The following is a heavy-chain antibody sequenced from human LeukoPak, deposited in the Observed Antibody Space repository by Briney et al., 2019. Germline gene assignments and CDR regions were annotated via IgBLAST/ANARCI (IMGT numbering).Heavy chain of an antibody. V-gene: IGHV4-34*01. D-gene: IGHD5-18*01. CDR1: GGSFSGYY. CDR2: INHSGST. CDR3: ARARGYSYGYLRDYYYGVDV. J-gene: IGHJ6*02. Sequence: SETLSLTCAVYGGSFSGYYWSWIRQPPGKGLEWIGEINHSGSTNYNPSLKSRVTISVDTSKNQFSLKLSSVTAADTAVYYCARARGYSYGYLRDYYYGVDVWGQGTTVTVSS.